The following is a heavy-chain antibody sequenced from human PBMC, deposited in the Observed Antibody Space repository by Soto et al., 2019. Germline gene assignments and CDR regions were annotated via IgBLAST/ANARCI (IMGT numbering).Heavy chain of an antibody. D-gene: IGHD3-3*01. CDR2: IYYSGST. CDR3: ARDAPLPYYDFWSGYPTGYYFDY. CDR1: GGSISSSGYY. V-gene: IGHV4-31*03. J-gene: IGHJ4*02. Sequence: PSETLSLTCTVSGGSISSSGYYWSWIRQHPGKGLEWIGYIYYSGSTYYNPSLKSRVTISVDTSKNQFSLKLSSVTAADTAVYYCARDAPLPYYDFWSGYPTGYYFDYWGQGTLVTVSS.